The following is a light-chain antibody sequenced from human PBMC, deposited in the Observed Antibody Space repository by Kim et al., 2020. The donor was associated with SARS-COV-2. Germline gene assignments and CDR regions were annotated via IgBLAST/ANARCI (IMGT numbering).Light chain of an antibody. CDR3: SSYAGSYTGV. CDR1: SSDVGGYNS. Sequence: GHSVTLSCTGPSSDVGGYNSLSWYHQHPGKAPKLLIYDVTKRPSGVPDRFSGSKSGNTASLTIAGLQAEDEADYHCSSYAGSYTGVFGGGTQLTVL. V-gene: IGLV2-11*01. J-gene: IGLJ3*02. CDR2: DVT.